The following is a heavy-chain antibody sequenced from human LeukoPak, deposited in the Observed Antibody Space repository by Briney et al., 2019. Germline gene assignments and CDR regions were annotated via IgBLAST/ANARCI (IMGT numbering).Heavy chain of an antibody. Sequence: GSLRLSCAASGFTFSSYWMSWVRQAPGKGLEWVANIKQDGSEKYYVDSVKGRFTISRDNAKNSLYLQMNSLRAEDTAVYYCARDSSVVTMIVVGIDAFDIWGQGTMVTVSS. D-gene: IGHD3-22*01. CDR3: ARDSSVVTMIVVGIDAFDI. CDR1: GFTFSSYW. J-gene: IGHJ3*02. V-gene: IGHV3-7*01. CDR2: IKQDGSEK.